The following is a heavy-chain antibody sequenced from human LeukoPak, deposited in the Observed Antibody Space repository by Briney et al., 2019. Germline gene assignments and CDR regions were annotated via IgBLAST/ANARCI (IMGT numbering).Heavy chain of an antibody. CDR3: ARGYCSSTSCYLSEYFQH. V-gene: IGHV3-64*01. CDR1: GFTFSSYA. D-gene: IGHD2-2*01. J-gene: IGHJ1*01. CDR2: ISSNGGST. Sequence: PGGSLRLSCAASGFTFSSYAMHWVRQAPGKGREYVSAISSNGGSTYYANSVKGRFTISRDNSKNTLYLQMGSLRAEDMAVYYCARGYCSSTSCYLSEYFQHWGQGTLVTVSS.